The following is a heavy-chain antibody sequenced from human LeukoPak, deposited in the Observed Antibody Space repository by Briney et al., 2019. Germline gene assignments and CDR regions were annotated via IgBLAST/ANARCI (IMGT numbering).Heavy chain of an antibody. D-gene: IGHD5-12*01. CDR2: INPNSGGT. J-gene: IGHJ4*02. Sequence: GASVKVSCKASGYTFTSYAMNWVRQAPGQGLEWMGWINPNSGGTNYAQKFQGRVTMTRDTSISTAYMELSRLRSDDTAVYYCARRPGYSGNFDYWGQGTLVTVSS. CDR3: ARRPGYSGNFDY. V-gene: IGHV1-2*02. CDR1: GYTFTSYA.